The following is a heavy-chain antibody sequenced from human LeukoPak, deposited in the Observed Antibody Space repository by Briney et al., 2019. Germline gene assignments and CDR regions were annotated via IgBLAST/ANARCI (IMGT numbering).Heavy chain of an antibody. Sequence: PGGSLRLSCAASGFTVSSNYMSWVRQAPGKGLDWVSVIYSGGSTYYADSVKGRFTISRDNSKNTLYLQMNSLRAEDTAVYYCASQDYYDSSGFDYWGQGTLVTVSS. J-gene: IGHJ4*02. V-gene: IGHV3-53*01. CDR3: ASQDYYDSSGFDY. CDR1: GFTVSSNY. D-gene: IGHD3-22*01. CDR2: IYSGGST.